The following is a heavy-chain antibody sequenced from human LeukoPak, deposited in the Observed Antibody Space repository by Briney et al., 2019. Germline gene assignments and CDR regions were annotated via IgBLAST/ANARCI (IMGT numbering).Heavy chain of an antibody. CDR2: IRSDGTNK. J-gene: IGHJ4*02. D-gene: IGHD3-22*01. Sequence: SGGSLRLSCAASGFTFSNFGMHWVRQAPGKGLEWVAFIRSDGTNKDSADSERGRFTISRDNSKNTLYLQLNSLRTEDTAVYYCARAFFYDNSGFTFDYWGRGTLVTASS. CDR1: GFTFSNFG. CDR3: ARAFFYDNSGFTFDY. V-gene: IGHV3-30*02.